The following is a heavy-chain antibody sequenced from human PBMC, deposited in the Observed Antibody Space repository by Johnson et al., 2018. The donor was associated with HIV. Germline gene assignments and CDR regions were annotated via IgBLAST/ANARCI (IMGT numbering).Heavy chain of an antibody. D-gene: IGHD2-8*01. V-gene: IGHV3-53*01. CDR2: IYSGSNT. Sequence: VQLVESGGVLIQPGGSLRLSCAASGFAVSSNYMSWVRQAPGKGLEWVSVIYSGSNTYYADSVKGRFTISRDNSKNTLYLQMNSLRAEDTAVYYCARGMYGDAFDIWGQGTMVIVSS. J-gene: IGHJ3*02. CDR3: ARGMYGDAFDI. CDR1: GFAVSSNY.